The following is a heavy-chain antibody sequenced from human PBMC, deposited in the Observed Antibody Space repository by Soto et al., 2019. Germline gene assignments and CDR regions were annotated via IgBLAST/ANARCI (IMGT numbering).Heavy chain of an antibody. J-gene: IGHJ4*02. Sequence: VGSLRLSCAASGFTFSSYAMSWVRQAPGKGLDWVSAITSSGGSTYYADSVKGRFTISRDNSKNTLYLQMNSLRAEDTAIYYCAKDLRGGAAAGLFDYWGQGTLVTVSS. D-gene: IGHD6-13*01. CDR2: ITSSGGST. CDR3: AKDLRGGAAAGLFDY. CDR1: GFTFSSYA. V-gene: IGHV3-23*01.